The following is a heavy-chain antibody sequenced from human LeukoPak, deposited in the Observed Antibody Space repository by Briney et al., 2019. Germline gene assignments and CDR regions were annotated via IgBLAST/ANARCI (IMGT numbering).Heavy chain of an antibody. D-gene: IGHD2-15*01. CDR1: EFTFNKYW. Sequence: GGSLRLSCAASEFTFNKYWMHWVRQAPGKGLVWVSRINGDGTRTDYVDSVKGRFTISRDNAKNTVNLQMNSLREEDTAVYYCVRETDCTGGSCYLSHWFDPWGQGTLVTVSS. V-gene: IGHV3-74*01. CDR2: INGDGTRT. CDR3: VRETDCTGGSCYLSHWFDP. J-gene: IGHJ5*02.